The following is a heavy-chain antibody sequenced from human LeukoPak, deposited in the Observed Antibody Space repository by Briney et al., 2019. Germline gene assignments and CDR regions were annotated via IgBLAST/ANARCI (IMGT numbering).Heavy chain of an antibody. V-gene: IGHV3-7*01. Sequence: GWSLRLSCAASGFTFSSYWMNWVRQAPGKGLEWVANIKEDGNEKYYVDSVKGRFTISRDNAKKSLFLQMNSLRAEDTAVYYCAREYCSGGRCYSGAFDIWGQGTLVSVSS. D-gene: IGHD2-15*01. CDR1: GFTFSSYW. J-gene: IGHJ3*02. CDR2: IKEDGNEK. CDR3: AREYCSGGRCYSGAFDI.